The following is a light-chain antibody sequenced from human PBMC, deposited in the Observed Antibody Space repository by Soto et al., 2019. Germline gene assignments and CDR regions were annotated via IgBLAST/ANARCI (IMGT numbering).Light chain of an antibody. CDR1: SSDVGGYDF. J-gene: IGLJ3*02. V-gene: IGLV2-11*01. CDR3: CSYAGSYNLGV. CDR2: DVS. Sequence: QSALTQPRSVSGSPGQSVTISCTGTSSDVGGYDFVSWYQQHPGRAPKLIIYDVSKRPSGVPDRFSGSKSGNSASLTISGLQAEDEAHYYCCSYAGSYNLGVFGGGTKFTVL.